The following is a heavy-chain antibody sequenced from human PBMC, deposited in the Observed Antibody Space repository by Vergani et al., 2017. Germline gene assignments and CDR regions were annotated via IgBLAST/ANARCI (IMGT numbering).Heavy chain of an antibody. J-gene: IGHJ6*03. Sequence: EVQLLESGGGSAQPGESLRLSCAASGFTFSSFAMSWVRQAPGKGLEWVSTNSGSGGSTYYADSVKGRFTISRDNSKNTLYLQMNSLRAEDTAVYYCAKDRYCSSTSCYGYMDVWGKGTTVTVSS. D-gene: IGHD2-2*01. CDR3: AKDRYCSSTSCYGYMDV. V-gene: IGHV3-23*01. CDR1: GFTFSSFA. CDR2: NSGSGGST.